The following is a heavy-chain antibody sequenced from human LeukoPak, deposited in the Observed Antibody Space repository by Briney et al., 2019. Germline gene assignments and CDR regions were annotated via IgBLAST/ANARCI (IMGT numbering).Heavy chain of an antibody. CDR2: ISSSSSYI. D-gene: IGHD5-18*01. Sequence: GGSLRLSCAASGFTFSSYGMSWVRQAPGKGLEWVSSISSSSSYIYYADSVKGRFTISRDNAKNSLYLQMNSLRAEDTAVYYCARGRGYSYGFGPWGQGTMVTVSS. V-gene: IGHV3-21*01. CDR1: GFTFSSYG. J-gene: IGHJ3*01. CDR3: ARGRGYSYGFGP.